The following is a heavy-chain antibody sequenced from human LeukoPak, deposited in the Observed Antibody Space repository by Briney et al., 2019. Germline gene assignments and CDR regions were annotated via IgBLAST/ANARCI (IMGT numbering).Heavy chain of an antibody. CDR1: GYTFTSYE. CDR3: ARGLGSYDSSELTWPMISF. Sequence: GASVKVSCKASGYTFTSYEINWVRQATGQGLEWMGWMNPNSGDTAYAQKFQGRITMTRSTSISTAYMEPSSLRSEDTAVYYCARGLGSYDSSELTWPMISFWGHGTLVTVSS. J-gene: IGHJ4*01. CDR2: MNPNSGDT. V-gene: IGHV1-8*01. D-gene: IGHD3-22*01.